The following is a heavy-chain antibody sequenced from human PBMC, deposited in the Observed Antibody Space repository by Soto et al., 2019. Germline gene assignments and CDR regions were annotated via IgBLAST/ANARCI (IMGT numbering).Heavy chain of an antibody. Sequence: SETLSLTCTVSCGSLVSHGCSRIRQPPGKGLEWIGSIYYSGSTNYNPSLKSRVTISVDTSKNQFSLKLSSVTAADTAVYYCVSYRGVVDCWGQGTLVTVSS. V-gene: IGHV4-59*05. CDR1: CGSLVSHG. D-gene: IGHD3-3*01. CDR2: IYYSGST. CDR3: VSYRGVVDC. J-gene: IGHJ4*02.